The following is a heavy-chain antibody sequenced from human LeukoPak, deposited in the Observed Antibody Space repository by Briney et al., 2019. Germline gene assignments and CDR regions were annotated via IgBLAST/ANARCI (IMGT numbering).Heavy chain of an antibody. CDR1: GFTFSSYG. J-gene: IGHJ4*02. D-gene: IGHD5-12*01. Sequence: PGGSLRLSCAASGFTFSSYGMHWVRQAPGKGLEWVAFIRYDGSNKYYADSVKGRFTISRDNAKNSLYLQMNSLRAEDTAVYYCARSGGYGWDYWGQGTLVTVSS. V-gene: IGHV3-30*02. CDR2: IRYDGSNK. CDR3: ARSGGYGWDY.